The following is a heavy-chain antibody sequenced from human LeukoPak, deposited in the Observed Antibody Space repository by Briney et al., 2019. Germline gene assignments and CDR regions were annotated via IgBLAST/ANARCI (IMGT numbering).Heavy chain of an antibody. CDR3: ARAAAYDSSGTPVPLGY. D-gene: IGHD3-22*01. CDR1: GYTFTSYY. J-gene: IGHJ4*02. CDR2: INPSGGST. Sequence: ASVKVSCKASGYTFTSYYMRWVRQAPGQGLEWMGIINPSGGSTSYAQKFQGRVTMTRDTSTSTVYMELSSLRSEDTAVYYCARAAAYDSSGTPVPLGYWGQGTLVTVSS. V-gene: IGHV1-46*01.